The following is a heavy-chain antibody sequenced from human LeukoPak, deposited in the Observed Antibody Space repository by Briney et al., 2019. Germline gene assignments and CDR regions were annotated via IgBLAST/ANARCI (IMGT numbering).Heavy chain of an antibody. CDR1: GFTVSSNY. CDR3: ARDILTGYTPLGGRRMDV. Sequence: GGSLRLSCAVSGFTVSSNYMNWVRQAPGKGLEWVSFIYSGGNTYYADSVKGRFTISRDNSKNTLYLQMNSLRAEDTAVYYCARDILTGYTPLGGRRMDVWGQGTTVTVSS. D-gene: IGHD3-9*01. V-gene: IGHV3-66*01. CDR2: IYSGGNT. J-gene: IGHJ6*02.